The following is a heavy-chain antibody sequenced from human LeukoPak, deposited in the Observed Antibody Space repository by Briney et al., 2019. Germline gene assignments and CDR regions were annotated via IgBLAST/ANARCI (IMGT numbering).Heavy chain of an antibody. Sequence: SETLSLTCTVSGGSISSYYWSWIRQPPGKGLEWIGYMYYSGTTNYNPSLRSRVIISADTSKNQFSLQVSSVTAADTAVYFRARNYYDTKIPWDWGQGTLVTVSS. CDR1: GGSISSYY. CDR3: ARNYYDTKIPWD. D-gene: IGHD3-22*01. CDR2: MYYSGTT. J-gene: IGHJ4*02. V-gene: IGHV4-59*08.